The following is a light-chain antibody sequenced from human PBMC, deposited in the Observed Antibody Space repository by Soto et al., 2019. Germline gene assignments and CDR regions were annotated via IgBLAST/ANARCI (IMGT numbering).Light chain of an antibody. Sequence: QSALTQPASVSGSPGQSIAISCTGSGSDVGGYNYVSWYQQHPGKAPKLLISEVTNRPSGVSNRFSGSKSGNTASLTISGLQAEDEADYYCSSYTTNITPVVFGGGTQLTVL. CDR3: SSYTTNITPVV. CDR2: EVT. CDR1: GSDVGGYNY. V-gene: IGLV2-14*01. J-gene: IGLJ2*01.